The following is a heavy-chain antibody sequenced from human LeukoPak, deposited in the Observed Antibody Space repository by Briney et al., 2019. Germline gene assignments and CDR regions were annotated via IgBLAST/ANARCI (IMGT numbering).Heavy chain of an antibody. CDR2: IYPGDSDT. V-gene: IGHV5-51*01. CDR1: GYSFTSYW. CDR3: ARRRYCSSTSCSNWFDP. J-gene: IGHJ5*02. D-gene: IGHD2-2*01. Sequence: KHGESLKISCKGSGYSFTSYWIGWVRQLPGKGLEFMGIIYPGDSDTRYSPSFQGQVTISADKSISTAYLQWSSLKASDTAMYYCARRRYCSSTSCSNWFDPWGQGTLVTVSS.